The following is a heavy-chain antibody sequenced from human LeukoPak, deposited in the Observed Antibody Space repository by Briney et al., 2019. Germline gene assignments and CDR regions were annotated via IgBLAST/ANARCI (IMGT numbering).Heavy chain of an antibody. CDR2: INAGNGKT. D-gene: IGHD3-9*01. CDR3: ARGYYDLLTGHVVTYYFDY. J-gene: IGHJ4*02. Sequence: GASVKVSCKASGYTFTNYAVHWVCQAPGQRLEWMGWINAGNGKTNYSQRFQGRVALTRDTSASTVYMELRSLRSEDTAVYYCARGYYDLLTGHVVTYYFDYWGQGTLVTVSS. CDR1: GYTFTNYA. V-gene: IGHV1-3*01.